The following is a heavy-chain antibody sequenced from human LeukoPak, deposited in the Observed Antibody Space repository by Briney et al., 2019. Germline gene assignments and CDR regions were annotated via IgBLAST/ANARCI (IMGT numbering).Heavy chain of an antibody. CDR2: ISDNGVYT. Sequence: GGSLRLSCAVSGSTFSKYIMSWVRQAPGKGLEWVSGISDNGVYTAYAGSVEGRFAISRDNSKNTLYMQMNSLRAEDTAIYYCAKWGADKVEWRHYVDSWGQGTLVIVSS. V-gene: IGHV3-23*01. CDR1: GSTFSKYI. CDR3: AKWGADKVEWRHYVDS. D-gene: IGHD3-16*01. J-gene: IGHJ4*02.